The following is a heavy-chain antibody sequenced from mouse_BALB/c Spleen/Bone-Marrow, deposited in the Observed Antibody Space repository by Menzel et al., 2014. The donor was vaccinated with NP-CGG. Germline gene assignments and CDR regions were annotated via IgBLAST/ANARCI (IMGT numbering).Heavy chain of an antibody. D-gene: IGHD2-1*01. CDR3: AIVDPYDNSFSYTIDY. Sequence: EVHLVESGGGLVQPGGSLKLSCAASGFIFSRYTMSWVRQTPEKRLEWVAYISNGGGNTYYPDTVKGRFTISRDNVKNFLYLHISSLKSEDTAMYYFAIVDPYDNSFSYTIDYSTQSTSFIGSS. CDR2: ISNGGGNT. J-gene: IGHJ4*01. V-gene: IGHV5-12-2*01. CDR1: GFIFSRYT.